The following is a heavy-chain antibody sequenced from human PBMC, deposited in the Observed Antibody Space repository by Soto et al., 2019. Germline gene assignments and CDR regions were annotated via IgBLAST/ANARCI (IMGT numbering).Heavy chain of an antibody. CDR3: ARGSNHCSGGSCYSDWFDP. CDR1: GYTFTSSD. V-gene: IGHV1-8*01. CDR2: MNPNTGNT. J-gene: IGHJ5*02. Sequence: QVQLVQSGAEVKKPGASVRVSCKASGYTFTSSDVYWVRQATGQGLELMGWMNPNTGNTGYAQKFQGRVTMTSNTSISTAYMELSSLRSEDTAVYYCARGSNHCSGGSCYSDWFDPWGQGTPGTVSS. D-gene: IGHD2-15*01.